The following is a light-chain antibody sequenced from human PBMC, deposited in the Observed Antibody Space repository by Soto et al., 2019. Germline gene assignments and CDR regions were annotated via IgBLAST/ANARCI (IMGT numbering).Light chain of an antibody. Sequence: ELGLTKSPGTLSLSPGERATLSCRASQSVSYSYLAWYQQKPGQAPRLLIYGASSRTTGIPDRFSGSGSGKHFTLTISRLEPEDFAVYYCQQYGSSPRTFGQGTKVEIK. CDR1: QSVSYSY. CDR2: GAS. J-gene: IGKJ1*01. CDR3: QQYGSSPRT. V-gene: IGKV3-20*01.